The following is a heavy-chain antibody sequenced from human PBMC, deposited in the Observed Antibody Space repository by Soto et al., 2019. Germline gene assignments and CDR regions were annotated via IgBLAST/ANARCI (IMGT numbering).Heavy chain of an antibody. CDR3: GRAIFGINWFDP. J-gene: IGHJ5*02. CDR2: INHSGST. Sequence: PSETLSLTCAVYGGSFSGYYWSWIRQPPGKGLEWIGEINHSGSTNYNPSLKSRVTISVDTSKNQFSLNLNSVTAADTAVFYCGRAIFGINWFDPWGQGTLVTVSS. V-gene: IGHV4-34*01. D-gene: IGHD3-3*01. CDR1: GGSFSGYY.